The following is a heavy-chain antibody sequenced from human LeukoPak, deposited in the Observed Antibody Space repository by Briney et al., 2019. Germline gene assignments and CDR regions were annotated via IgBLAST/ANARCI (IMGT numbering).Heavy chain of an antibody. D-gene: IGHD5-24*01. CDR1: GYTFTSYG. CDR2: ISAYNGNT. J-gene: IGHJ3*02. Sequence: GASVRVSCKASGYTFTSYGISWVRQAPGQGLEWMGWISAYNGNTNYAQKLQGRVTMTTDTSTSTAYMELRSLRSDDTAVYYCARGRRDGYNRRAFDIWGQGTMVTVSS. V-gene: IGHV1-18*01. CDR3: ARGRRDGYNRRAFDI.